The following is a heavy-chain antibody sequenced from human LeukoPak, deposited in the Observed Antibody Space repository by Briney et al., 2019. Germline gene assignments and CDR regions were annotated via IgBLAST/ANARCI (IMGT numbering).Heavy chain of an antibody. V-gene: IGHV3-20*04. D-gene: IGHD3-16*01. CDR2: INWSGGRT. J-gene: IGHJ6*02. Sequence: GGSLRHSCAAPGFNFDDYGMSWVRQAPGKGLEWVSGINWSGGRTGYADSVKGRLTISRDNAKNSRYLQMNSLRGEDTALYYCSRDGGLYGMDVWGQGTTVTVSS. CDR1: GFNFDDYG. CDR3: SRDGGLYGMDV.